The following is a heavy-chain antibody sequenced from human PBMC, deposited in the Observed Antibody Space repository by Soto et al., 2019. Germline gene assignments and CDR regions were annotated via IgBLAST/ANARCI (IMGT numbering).Heavy chain of an antibody. CDR3: ARWNWQQLAFDY. J-gene: IGHJ4*02. V-gene: IGHV3-11*04. D-gene: IGHD6-13*01. CDR1: GFTFRNYY. CDR2: ITSSGGST. Sequence: GGSLRLSCAASGFTFRNYYMTWMRQTPGKGLEWISTITSSGGSTYYAGSVKGRFTISRENAKNSLYLQMNSLRAGDTAVYYCARWNWQQLAFDYWGQGTLVTVSS.